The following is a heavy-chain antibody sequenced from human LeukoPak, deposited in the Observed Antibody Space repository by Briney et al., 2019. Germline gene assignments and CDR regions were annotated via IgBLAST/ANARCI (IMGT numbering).Heavy chain of an antibody. Sequence: ASVKVSCKASGYTFTSYDINWVRQATGQGLEWMGWMNPNSGNTGYAQKFQGRVTMTRNTSISTAYMELSSLRSEDTAAYYCARGRQGGGYRFGDYWGQGTLVTVSS. V-gene: IGHV1-8*01. CDR3: ARGRQGGGYRFGDY. J-gene: IGHJ4*02. CDR2: MNPNSGNT. CDR1: GYTFTSYD. D-gene: IGHD5-12*01.